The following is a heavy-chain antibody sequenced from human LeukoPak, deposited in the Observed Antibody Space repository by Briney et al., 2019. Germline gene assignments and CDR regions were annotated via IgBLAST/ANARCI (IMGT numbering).Heavy chain of an antibody. D-gene: IGHD3-3*01. CDR3: ARLWSGYYSWIPDYYYYYYMDV. Sequence: PSQTLSLTCTVSGGSISSGGYYWSWIRQPPGKGLEWIGYIYTSGSTNYNPSLKSRVTISVDTSKNQFSLKLSSVTAADTAVYYCARLWSGYYSWIPDYYYYYYMDVWGKGTTVTVSS. J-gene: IGHJ6*03. CDR1: GGSISSGGYY. V-gene: IGHV4-61*09. CDR2: IYTSGST.